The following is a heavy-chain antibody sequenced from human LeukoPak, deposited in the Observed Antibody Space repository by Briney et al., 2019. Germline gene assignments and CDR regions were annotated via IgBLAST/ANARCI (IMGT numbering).Heavy chain of an antibody. J-gene: IGHJ4*02. Sequence: APVRVSCKASGYTFTSYGITWVRQAPGQGLEWMGWISTYNGDANYAQKLQGRVTMTTDTSTSTAYMELRSLRSDDTAVYYCARGRYCSGGSCYFYGSDYWGQGTLVTVSS. V-gene: IGHV1-18*01. D-gene: IGHD2-15*01. CDR1: GYTFTSYG. CDR3: ARGRYCSGGSCYFYGSDY. CDR2: ISTYNGDA.